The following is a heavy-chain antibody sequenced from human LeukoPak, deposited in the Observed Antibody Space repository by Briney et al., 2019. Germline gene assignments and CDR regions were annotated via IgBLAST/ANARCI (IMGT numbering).Heavy chain of an antibody. CDR1: GGSISSYY. V-gene: IGHV4-59*01. D-gene: IGHD6-19*01. Sequence: PSETLSLTCTVSGGSISSYYWSWIRQPPGKGLEWIGHIYYSGSTNYNPSLKSRVTISVDTSKNQFSLKLSSVTAADTAVYYCAREGRQWLGNDAFDIWGQGTMVTVSS. J-gene: IGHJ3*02. CDR3: AREGRQWLGNDAFDI. CDR2: IYYSGST.